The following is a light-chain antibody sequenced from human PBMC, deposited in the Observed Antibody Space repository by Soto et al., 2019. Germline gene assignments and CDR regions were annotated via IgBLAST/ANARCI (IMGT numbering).Light chain of an antibody. V-gene: IGKV3-15*01. Sequence: EIVMTQSPATLSVSPGERATLSCRASQSISSNLAWYQQKPGQAPRLLIYGASTRATGIPARFSGSGSGTEFTLTISSLQSEDFAVYYCQQYSNWPPGVITFGQGTRLEIK. J-gene: IGKJ5*01. CDR2: GAS. CDR3: QQYSNWPPGVIT. CDR1: QSISSN.